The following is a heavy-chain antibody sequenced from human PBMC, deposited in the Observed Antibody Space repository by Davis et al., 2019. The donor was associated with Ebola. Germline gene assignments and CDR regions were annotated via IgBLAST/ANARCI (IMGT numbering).Heavy chain of an antibody. CDR1: GGSISSSSYY. CDR2: IYYSGST. V-gene: IGHV4-39*07. D-gene: IGHD6-19*01. J-gene: IGHJ4*02. CDR3: ARVSGYSSGWYDY. Sequence: PSETLSLTCTVSGGSISSSSYYWGWIRQPPGKGLEWVGSIYYSGSTYYNPSLKSRVTISVDTSKNQFSLKLSSVTAADTAVYYCARVSGYSSGWYDYWGQGTLVTVSS.